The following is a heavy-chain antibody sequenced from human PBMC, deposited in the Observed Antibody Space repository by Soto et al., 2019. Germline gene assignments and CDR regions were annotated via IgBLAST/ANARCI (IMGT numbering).Heavy chain of an antibody. CDR3: ARELFLGAQYSSSARHFDY. CDR2: ISAYNGNT. V-gene: IGHV1-18*04. Sequence: QVQLVQSGAEVKKPGASVKVSCKASGYTFTSYGISWVRQAPGQGLEWMGWISAYNGNTNYAQKLQGRVTMTTDTSTSTAYMELRSLGSDDKAVYYCARELFLGAQYSSSARHFDYWGQGTLVTVSS. CDR1: GYTFTSYG. D-gene: IGHD6-6*01. J-gene: IGHJ4*02.